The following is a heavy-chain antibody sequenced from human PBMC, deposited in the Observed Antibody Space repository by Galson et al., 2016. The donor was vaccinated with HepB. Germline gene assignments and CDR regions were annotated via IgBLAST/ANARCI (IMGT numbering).Heavy chain of an antibody. CDR3: VREDYGDDPIYYYCYGMDV. Sequence: SLRLSCAASGFPFSRYWMHWVRQAPGKGLVWVSRINSDGSSTTYADSVKGRFTISRDNAKNTLYLQMNSLRAEDTALYYCVREDYGDDPIYYYCYGMDVWGQGTTVSVSS. V-gene: IGHV3-74*01. J-gene: IGHJ6*02. CDR1: GFPFSRYW. D-gene: IGHD4-17*01. CDR2: INSDGSST.